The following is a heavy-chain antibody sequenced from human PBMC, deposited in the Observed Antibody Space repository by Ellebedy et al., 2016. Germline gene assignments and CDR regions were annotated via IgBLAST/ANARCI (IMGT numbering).Heavy chain of an antibody. CDR3: ARDLGFGELPFDY. CDR2: ISDSGGRT. CDR1: RFTFSNYA. J-gene: IGHJ4*02. D-gene: IGHD3-10*01. Sequence: GESLKISXAASRFTFSNYAMSWVRQAPGKGLEWVSTISDSGGRTYYADSVKGRFTISRDNAKNTLYLQMNSLRAEDTAVYFCARDLGFGELPFDYWGQGTLVTVSS. V-gene: IGHV3-23*01.